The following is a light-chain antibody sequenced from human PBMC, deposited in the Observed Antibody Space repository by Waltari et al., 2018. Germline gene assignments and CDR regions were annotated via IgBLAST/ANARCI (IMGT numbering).Light chain of an antibody. J-gene: IGLJ2*01. V-gene: IGLV4-69*01. CDR3: QTWGTGIVV. CDR2: RKSDGSH. CDR1: SGHSSYA. Sequence: QLVLTQSPSASAPLGASVKLTCTLSSGHSSYAIAWHQQQQEKALRFLLRRKSDGSHSKGDGIPDRFAGSRSRAVCYRSISSVQSEDEADYYCQTWGTGIVVFGGKTKLTVL.